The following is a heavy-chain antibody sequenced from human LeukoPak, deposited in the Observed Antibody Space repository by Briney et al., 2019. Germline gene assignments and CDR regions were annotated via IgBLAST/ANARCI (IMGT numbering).Heavy chain of an antibody. D-gene: IGHD3-10*01. V-gene: IGHV3-74*01. CDR2: IHSDGSST. Sequence: GGSLRLSCAASGFTFSSYWMHWVHQAPGKGLVWISRIHSDGSSTNYADSVKGRFTISRDNAKNTLYLQMNSLRAEDTAVYYCARASRGINWFDYWGQGTPVTVSS. CDR3: ARASRGINWFDY. J-gene: IGHJ4*02. CDR1: GFTFSSYW.